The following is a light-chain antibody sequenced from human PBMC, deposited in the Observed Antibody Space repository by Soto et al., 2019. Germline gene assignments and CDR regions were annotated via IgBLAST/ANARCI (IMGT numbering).Light chain of an antibody. CDR3: CSYAGSRTSYA. CDR2: EVS. Sequence: QSVLTQPASVSGSPGQSITISCTGTSSDVGSYNLVSWYQQHPGKAPKLMIYEVSKRPSGVSNRFSGSKSGNTASLTISGLQAEDEADYYCCSYAGSRTSYAFGPGTTVPAL. J-gene: IGLJ1*01. V-gene: IGLV2-23*02. CDR1: SSDVGSYNL.